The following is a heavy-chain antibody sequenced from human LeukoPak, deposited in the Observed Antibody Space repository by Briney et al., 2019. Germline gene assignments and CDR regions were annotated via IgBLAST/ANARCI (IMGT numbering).Heavy chain of an antibody. D-gene: IGHD5-18*01. CDR1: GGSINSGSYY. CDR3: ARIENTYGRKFDY. CDR2: IYYSGSA. Sequence: PSETLSLTCNVSGGSINSGSYYWGWIRQTPGKGLEWIGSIYYSGSAYFNPPLKSRVTMSVDTSKNQFSLKLSSVTAADTAVYFCARIENTYGRKFDYWGQGILVTVSS. J-gene: IGHJ4*02. V-gene: IGHV4-39*01.